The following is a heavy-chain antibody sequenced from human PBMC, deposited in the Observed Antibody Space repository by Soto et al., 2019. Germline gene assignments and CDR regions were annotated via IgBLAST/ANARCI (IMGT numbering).Heavy chain of an antibody. D-gene: IGHD3-22*01. CDR2: IYHSGST. Sequence: QLQLQESGSGLVKPSQTLSLACAVSGVSISSGGYSWSWIRQPPGKGLEWIGYIYHSGSTYYNPSLKSRVTISVDRSKNQFSLKLSSVTAADTAVYYCTRLDSSGYYFDYWGPGTLVTVSS. V-gene: IGHV4-30-2*01. CDR3: TRLDSSGYYFDY. CDR1: GVSISSGGYS. J-gene: IGHJ4*02.